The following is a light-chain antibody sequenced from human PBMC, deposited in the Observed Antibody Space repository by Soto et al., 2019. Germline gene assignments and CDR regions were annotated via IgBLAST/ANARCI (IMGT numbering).Light chain of an antibody. CDR3: QQYHNWPPYT. J-gene: IGKJ2*01. Sequence: EIVMTQSPATLSVSPGERATLSCRASQSVSSNLAWYQHKPGQAPRLLIYGASTRATGIPARFSGSGSGTEFTLTISSLQSEDSAAFYCQQYHNWPPYTFGQGTKLEIK. V-gene: IGKV3-15*01. CDR2: GAS. CDR1: QSVSSN.